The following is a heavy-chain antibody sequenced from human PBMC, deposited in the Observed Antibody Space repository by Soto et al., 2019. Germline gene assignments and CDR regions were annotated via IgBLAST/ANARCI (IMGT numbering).Heavy chain of an antibody. CDR1: GYAFTTYG. V-gene: IGHV1-18*01. CDR3: ARGRYGDY. D-gene: IGHD1-1*01. J-gene: IGHJ4*02. CDR2: ISAHNGNT. Sequence: QVHLVQSGAEVKKPGASVKVSCKGSGYAFTTYGITWVRQAPGQGLGWMGWISAHNGNTNYAQKLQGRVTVTRDTSTSTAYMELRRLRSDDTAVYYCARGRYGDYWGEGALVTVSS.